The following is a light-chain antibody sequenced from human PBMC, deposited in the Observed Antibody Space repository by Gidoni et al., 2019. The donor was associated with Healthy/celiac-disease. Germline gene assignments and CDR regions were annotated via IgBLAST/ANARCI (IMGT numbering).Light chain of an antibody. CDR2: WAS. CDR3: QQYYSTPQT. Sequence: DIVMTQSPDSLAVSLGERATINCKSSQSVLYSSNNKNYLAWYQQKPGQPPKMLISWASTRESGVPDRFSGSGSGTDFPLTISSLHAEDVAVYYCQQYYSTPQTFGQGTKVEIK. J-gene: IGKJ1*01. V-gene: IGKV4-1*01. CDR1: QSVLYSSNNKNY.